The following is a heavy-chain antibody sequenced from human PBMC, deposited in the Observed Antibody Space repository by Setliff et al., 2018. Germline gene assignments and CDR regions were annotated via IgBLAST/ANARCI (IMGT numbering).Heavy chain of an antibody. CDR3: ARDSRQWLEGGASGDMDI. V-gene: IGHV1-69*13. J-gene: IGHJ6*02. CDR1: GGTFSSFA. Sequence: ASVKVSCKTSGGTFSSFAVSWVRQAPGQRPEWMGRLIPFFGTTIYAQKFQGRVTITADQSTSIVFMELNSLRSEDTAFYYCARDSRQWLEGGASGDMDIWGQGTAVTVSS. CDR2: LIPFFGTT. D-gene: IGHD6-19*01.